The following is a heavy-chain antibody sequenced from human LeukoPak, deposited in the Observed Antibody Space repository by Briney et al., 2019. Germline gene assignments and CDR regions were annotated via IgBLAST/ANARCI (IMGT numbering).Heavy chain of an antibody. D-gene: IGHD1-26*01. CDR2: INSDGSST. V-gene: IGHV3-74*01. CDR1: GFTFSSYW. J-gene: IGHJ4*02. CDR3: ARVGATSYY. Sequence: GGSLRLSSAASGFTFSSYWMHWVRQAPGKGLVWVSRINSDGSSTNYADSVKGRFTISRDNAKNTLFLLMNSLRAEDTAVYYCARVGATSYYWGQGSLVTVSS.